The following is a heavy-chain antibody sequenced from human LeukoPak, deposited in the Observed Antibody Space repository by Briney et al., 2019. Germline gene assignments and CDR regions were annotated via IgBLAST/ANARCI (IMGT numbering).Heavy chain of an antibody. CDR1: GFTFSSYA. D-gene: IGHD6-13*01. Sequence: GGSLRLSCAASGFTFSSYAMSWVRQAPGKGLEWVSDINWNGSRTRSADSVKGRFTISRDNAENSLYLQMNSLRAEDTAFYYCARVRSSWYVDYWGQGTPVTVSS. CDR2: INWNGSRT. V-gene: IGHV3-20*04. J-gene: IGHJ4*02. CDR3: ARVRSSWYVDY.